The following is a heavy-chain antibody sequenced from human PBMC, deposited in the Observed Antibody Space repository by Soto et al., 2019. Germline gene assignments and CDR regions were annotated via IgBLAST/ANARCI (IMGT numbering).Heavy chain of an antibody. J-gene: IGHJ4*02. V-gene: IGHV1-46*01. CDR3: ARVSYYYDSSGYYLDY. CDR1: GYTFTSYY. D-gene: IGHD3-22*01. CDR2: INPSGGST. Sequence: ASVKVSCKAPGYTFTSYYMHWVRQAPGQGLEWMGIINPSGGSTSYAQKFQGRVTMTRDTSTSTVYMELSSLRSEDTAVYYCARVSYYYDSSGYYLDYWGQGTLVTVSS.